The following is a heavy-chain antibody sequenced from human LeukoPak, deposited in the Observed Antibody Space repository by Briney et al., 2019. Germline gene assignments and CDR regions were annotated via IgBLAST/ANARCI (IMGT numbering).Heavy chain of an antibody. Sequence: SETLSLTCAVHGGSFSGYYWSWIRQPPGKGLEWIGEINHSGSTNYNPSLKSRVTISVDTSKNQFSLKLSSVTAADTAVYYCARVGVGYCSGGSCYSSFSYYYYMDVWGKGTTVTVSS. CDR1: GGSFSGYY. CDR3: ARVGVGYCSGGSCYSSFSYYYYMDV. J-gene: IGHJ6*03. CDR2: INHSGST. D-gene: IGHD2-15*01. V-gene: IGHV4-34*01.